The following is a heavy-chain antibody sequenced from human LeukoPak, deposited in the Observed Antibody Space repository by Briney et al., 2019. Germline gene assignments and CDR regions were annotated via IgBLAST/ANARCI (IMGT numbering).Heavy chain of an antibody. CDR1: GFTFSSYG. CDR3: AKLSGWAIDY. CDR2: ISYDGSNK. Sequence: PGGSLRLSCAASGFTFSSYGMHWVRQAPGKGLEWVAVISYDGSNKYYADSVKGRFTISRDNSKNTLYLQMNSLRAEDTAVYYCAKLSGWAIDYWGQGTLVTVSS. V-gene: IGHV3-30*18. J-gene: IGHJ4*02. D-gene: IGHD6-19*01.